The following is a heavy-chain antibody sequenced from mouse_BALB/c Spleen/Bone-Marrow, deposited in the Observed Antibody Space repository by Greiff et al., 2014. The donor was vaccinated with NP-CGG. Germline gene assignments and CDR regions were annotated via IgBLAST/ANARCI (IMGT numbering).Heavy chain of an antibody. J-gene: IGHJ4*01. V-gene: IGHV2-6-2*01. Sequence: VMLVESGPDLVAPSQSLSITCTVSGFSLTLYGVHWVRQSPGKGLEWLVVIWSDGTTTYNSALKSRLSISKDNSKGQVFLKLNSLQTDDTAMYYCARHERGYPYAMDYWGQGTSVTVSS. CDR3: ARHERGYPYAMDY. CDR1: GFSLTLYG. CDR2: IWSDGTT. D-gene: IGHD2-2*01.